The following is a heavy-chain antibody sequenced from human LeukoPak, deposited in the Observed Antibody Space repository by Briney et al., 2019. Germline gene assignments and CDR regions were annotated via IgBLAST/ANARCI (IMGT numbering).Heavy chain of an antibody. CDR1: GYTFTSYG. CDR3: ARVGGPYDYVWGSYRPPFDY. Sequence: ASVKVSCKASGYTFTSYGISWVRQAPGQGLEWMGWISAYNGNTNYAQKLQGRVTMTTGTSTSTAYMELRSLRSDDTAVYYCARVGGPYDYVWGSYRPPFDYWGQGTLVTVSS. J-gene: IGHJ4*02. CDR2: ISAYNGNT. V-gene: IGHV1-18*01. D-gene: IGHD3-16*02.